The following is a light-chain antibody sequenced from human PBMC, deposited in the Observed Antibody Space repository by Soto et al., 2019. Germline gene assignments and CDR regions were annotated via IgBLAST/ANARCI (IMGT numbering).Light chain of an antibody. CDR3: QQYNSYPWT. CDR2: KAS. V-gene: IGKV1-5*03. CDR1: QNIRTS. J-gene: IGKJ1*01. Sequence: DIQMTQSPSTLSASVGDRVTITCRAGQNIRTSLAWYQQKPGKAPNLLIYKASTLESGVPSRFSGSGSETEFILTISSLQPDDFATYYCQQYNSYPWTFGQGTKVEIK.